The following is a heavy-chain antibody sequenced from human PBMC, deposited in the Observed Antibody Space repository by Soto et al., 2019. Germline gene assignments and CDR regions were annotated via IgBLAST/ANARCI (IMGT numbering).Heavy chain of an antibody. J-gene: IGHJ2*01. CDR3: ARTDYGDYGWYFDL. Sequence: QVQLQESGPGLVKPSQTLSLTCTVSGGSITSDGYYWNCIRQHPGKGLEWIGYIYYSGSTYYNPSLKSRVAISMDTSKNQVSLKLNFVTAADTAVYFCARTDYGDYGWYFDLWGRGTLVAVSS. V-gene: IGHV4-31*03. D-gene: IGHD4-17*01. CDR1: GGSITSDGYY. CDR2: IYYSGST.